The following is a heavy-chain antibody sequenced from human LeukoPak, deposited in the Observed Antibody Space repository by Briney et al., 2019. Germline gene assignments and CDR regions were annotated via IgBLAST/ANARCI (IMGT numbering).Heavy chain of an antibody. CDR3: AHSTTHYSDSSGYYSGGDLDY. J-gene: IGHJ4*02. V-gene: IGHV2-5*01. Sequence: SGPTLVKPTQTLTLTCTFSWFALSTSGVGVGWIRHPPGKALEWLSLSYWNDDSRYIPSLKSRLTITKHTSKNQVLRTMKHMDPVDTATYSCAHSTTHYSDSSGYYSGGDLDYWGQGTLVTVSS. CDR1: WFALSTSGVG. CDR2: SYWNDDS. D-gene: IGHD3-22*01.